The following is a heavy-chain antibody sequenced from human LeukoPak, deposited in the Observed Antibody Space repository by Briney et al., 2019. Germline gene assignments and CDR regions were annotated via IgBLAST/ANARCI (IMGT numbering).Heavy chain of an antibody. CDR2: ISSSGSTI. D-gene: IGHD5-12*01. Sequence: GGSLRLSCAASGFTFSDYYMSWIRQAPGKGLEWVSYISSSGSTIYYADSVKGRFTISRDNAKNSLYLQMNSLRAEDTAAYYCATNINSGYDFESIWGQGTLVTVSS. CDR3: ATNINSGYDFESI. V-gene: IGHV3-11*01. CDR1: GFTFSDYY. J-gene: IGHJ4*02.